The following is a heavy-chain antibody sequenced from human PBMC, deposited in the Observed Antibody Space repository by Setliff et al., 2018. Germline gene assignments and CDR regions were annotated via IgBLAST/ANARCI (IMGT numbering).Heavy chain of an antibody. D-gene: IGHD2-8*01. CDR3: ARGHCTTISCFLDH. Sequence: SLRLSCAASGFIFDDYAMRWVRQAPGKGLEWVSGIRAGSDNIAYADSVKGRFTISRDNAKNSLYLQLDSLRPDDTAFYYCARGHCTTISCFLDHWGQGIMVTVSS. CDR2: IRAGSDNI. V-gene: IGHV3-9*01. CDR1: GFIFDDYA. J-gene: IGHJ4*02.